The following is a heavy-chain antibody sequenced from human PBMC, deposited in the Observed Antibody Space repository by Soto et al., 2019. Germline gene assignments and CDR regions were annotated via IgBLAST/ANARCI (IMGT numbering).Heavy chain of an antibody. J-gene: IGHJ5*02. Sequence: QVELQQSGPGLVKPSETLSLTCTVFGGSIDDYHWSWIRQSPGKGLEWIGHISDRGSTDYNPTLKSRVTISVDRYKKQFSLKVTSVTAADTAVYYCARDRWTARANWFDPWGQGTLVTVSS. CDR1: GGSIDDYH. CDR2: ISDRGST. CDR3: ARDRWTARANWFDP. D-gene: IGHD3-16*02. V-gene: IGHV4-59*01.